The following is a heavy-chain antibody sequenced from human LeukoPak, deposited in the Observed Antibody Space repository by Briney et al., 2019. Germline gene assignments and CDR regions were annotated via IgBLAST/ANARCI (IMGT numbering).Heavy chain of an antibody. J-gene: IGHJ6*02. CDR3: AKVPGGYNSPVGMDV. CDR1: GFTFSSYG. D-gene: IGHD6-13*01. Sequence: PGRSLRLSCAASGFTFSSYGMHWVRQAPGKGLEWVAVISYDGSNKYYADSVKGRFTISRDNLKNTLYLQMNSLRAEDTAVYYCAKVPGGYNSPVGMDVWGQGTTVTVSS. V-gene: IGHV3-30*18. CDR2: ISYDGSNK.